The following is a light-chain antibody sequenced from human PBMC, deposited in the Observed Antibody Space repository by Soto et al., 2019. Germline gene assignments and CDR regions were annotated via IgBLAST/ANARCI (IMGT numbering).Light chain of an antibody. CDR1: QIISSN. Sequence: EIVLTQSPATLSVSPGERATLSCRASQIISSNLSGYQQKPRQAPKLLIEYATTRATGIPARFSGRGSGAECTLTISSLQYADFASSYYQQIKSHLTFGQGTNVEIK. CDR2: YAT. J-gene: IGKJ1*01. CDR3: QQIKSHLT. V-gene: IGKV3-15*01.